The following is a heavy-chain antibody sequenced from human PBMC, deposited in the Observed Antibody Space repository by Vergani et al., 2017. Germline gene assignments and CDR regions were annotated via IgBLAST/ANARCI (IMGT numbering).Heavy chain of an antibody. CDR1: GYSFTSYW. J-gene: IGHJ4*02. CDR2: IYPGDSDT. Sequence: EVQLVPSGAEVKKPGESLKISCKGSGYSFTSYWIGWVRQMPGKGLEWMGIIYPGDSDTRYSPSFQGQVTISADKSISTAYLQWSSLKASDTAMYYCARRNYDILTGYFFDYWGQGTLVTVSS. CDR3: ARRNYDILTGYFFDY. D-gene: IGHD3-9*01. V-gene: IGHV5-51*01.